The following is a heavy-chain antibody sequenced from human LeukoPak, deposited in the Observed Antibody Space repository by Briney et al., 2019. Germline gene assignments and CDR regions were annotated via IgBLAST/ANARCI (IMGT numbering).Heavy chain of an antibody. Sequence: PGGSLRLSCAASGFTFSSYAMSWVRQAPGKGLEWVSAISATASNTYYADSVKGRFTISRDNSKSTLYLQMNSLRVDGTAVYYCAKDWYNSLSYFDYWGQGSLVTVSS. CDR1: GFTFSSYA. D-gene: IGHD1-1*01. J-gene: IGHJ4*02. CDR2: ISATASNT. V-gene: IGHV3-23*01. CDR3: AKDWYNSLSYFDY.